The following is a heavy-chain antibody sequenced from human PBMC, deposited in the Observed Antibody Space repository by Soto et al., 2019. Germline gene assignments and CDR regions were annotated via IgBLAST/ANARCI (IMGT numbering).Heavy chain of an antibody. CDR3: AGRYCTNGVCYNNYYYYIDV. J-gene: IGHJ6*03. Sequence: GGSLRLSCAASGFTFSTYAMSWVRQAPGKGLEWVSTITTSGGNTYYADSVQGRFTISRDNSKNTLYLQMNSLRAEDTAVYYCAGRYCTNGVCYNNYYYYIDVWGKGTTVTVSS. CDR1: GFTFSTYA. CDR2: ITTSGGNT. V-gene: IGHV3-23*01. D-gene: IGHD2-8*01.